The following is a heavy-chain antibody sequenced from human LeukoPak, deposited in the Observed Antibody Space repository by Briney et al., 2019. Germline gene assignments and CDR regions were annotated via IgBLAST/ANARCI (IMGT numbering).Heavy chain of an antibody. J-gene: IGHJ4*02. CDR1: GFTFSSYS. V-gene: IGHV3-30*03. D-gene: IGHD3-22*01. CDR3: ARDMYYYDSSGYYRTGFDY. Sequence: GGSLRLSCAASGFTFSSYSMNWVRQAPGKGLEWVAVISYDGSNKYYADSVKGRFTISRDNSKNTLYLQMNSLRAEDTAVYYCARDMYYYDSSGYYRTGFDYWGQGTLVTVSS. CDR2: ISYDGSNK.